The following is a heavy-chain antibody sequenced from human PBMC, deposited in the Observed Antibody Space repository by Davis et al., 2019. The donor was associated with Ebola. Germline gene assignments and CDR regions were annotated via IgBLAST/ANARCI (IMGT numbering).Heavy chain of an antibody. CDR1: GFTFSNYD. V-gene: IGHV3-13*01. D-gene: IGHD5-18*01. CDR2: IGTAGDT. Sequence: GESLKISCAASGFTFSNYDMHWVRHATGKGLEWVSAIGTAGDTYYPGFVKGRFPISRENAKNSLYLQMDSLRAEDTAVYYCARDGAPPYSYGYYYYYGMDVWGQGTTVTVAS. CDR3: ARDGAPPYSYGYYYYYGMDV. J-gene: IGHJ6*02.